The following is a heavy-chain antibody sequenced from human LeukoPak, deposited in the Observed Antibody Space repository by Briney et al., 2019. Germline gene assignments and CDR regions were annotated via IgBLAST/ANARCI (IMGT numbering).Heavy chain of an antibody. CDR2: IYTSGST. V-gene: IGHV4-59*10. CDR1: GGSFSGYY. CDR3: ARGPVVVPAAMVEPPGWFGP. J-gene: IGHJ5*02. Sequence: SETLSLTCAVYGGSFSGYYWSWIRQPAGKGLEWIGRIYTSGSTNYNPSLKSRVTISVDTSKNQFSLKLSSVTAADTAVYYCARGPVVVPAAMVEPPGWFGPWGQGTLVTVSS. D-gene: IGHD2-2*01.